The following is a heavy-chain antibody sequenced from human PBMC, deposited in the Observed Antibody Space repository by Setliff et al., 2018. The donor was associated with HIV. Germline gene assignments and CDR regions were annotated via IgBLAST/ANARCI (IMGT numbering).Heavy chain of an antibody. CDR2: IISILEIT. D-gene: IGHD3-10*01. J-gene: IGHJ3*02. Sequence: VSCKASGGTSSTHAMNWVRQAPGQGLEWMGQIISILEITDYAQKFQGRLTITADEPTNTIYMELSGLRSEDTAVYYCAGPRGDEAFDIWGQGTMVTVSS. CDR3: AGPRGDEAFDI. V-gene: IGHV1-69*04. CDR1: GGTSSTHA.